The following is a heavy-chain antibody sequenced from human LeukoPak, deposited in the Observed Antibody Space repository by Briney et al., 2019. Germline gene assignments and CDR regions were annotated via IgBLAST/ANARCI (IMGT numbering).Heavy chain of an antibody. Sequence: SETLSLTCAVYGGSFSGYYWSWIRQPPGKGLEWIGEINHSGSTNYNPSLKSRVTISVDTSKNQFSLKLSSVTAADTAVYYCASSCNSAWYVNWGQGTLVTVSS. CDR1: GGSFSGYY. CDR2: INHSGST. D-gene: IGHD6-19*01. CDR3: ASSCNSAWYVN. V-gene: IGHV4-34*01. J-gene: IGHJ4*02.